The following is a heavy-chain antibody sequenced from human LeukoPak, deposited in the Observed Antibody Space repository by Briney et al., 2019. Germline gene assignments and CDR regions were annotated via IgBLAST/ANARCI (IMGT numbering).Heavy chain of an antibody. J-gene: IGHJ4*02. CDR3: AKRIVGAWGFDY. Sequence: SGGSLRLSCAASGFTFSSYAMSWVRQAPGKGLEWVSAISGSGGSTYYADSVKGRFTISRDNSKNTLYLQMNSLRAEDTAVYYCAKRIVGAWGFDYWGRGTLVTVSS. V-gene: IGHV3-23*01. CDR1: GFTFSSYA. CDR2: ISGSGGST. D-gene: IGHD1-26*01.